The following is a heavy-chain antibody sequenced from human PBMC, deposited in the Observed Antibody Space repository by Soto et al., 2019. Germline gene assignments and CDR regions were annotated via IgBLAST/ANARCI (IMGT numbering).Heavy chain of an antibody. D-gene: IGHD3-3*01. J-gene: IGHJ4*02. CDR2: INHSGST. CDR3: ASRGGVVPTDY. V-gene: IGHV4-34*01. Sequence: LSLTCAVYGGSFSGYYWSWIRQPPGKGLEWIGEINHSGSTNYNPSLKSRVTISVDTSKNQFSLKLSSVTAADTAVYYCASRGGVVPTDYWGQGTLVTVSS. CDR1: GGSFSGYY.